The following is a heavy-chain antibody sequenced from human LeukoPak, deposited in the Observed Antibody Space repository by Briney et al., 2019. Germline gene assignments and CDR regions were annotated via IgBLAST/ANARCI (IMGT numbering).Heavy chain of an antibody. CDR3: VRGDNRDY. V-gene: IGHV3-21*01. Sequence: GGSLRLSCAASGFSFSTSTMNWVRRAPGKGLEWISSIGKTGRDMYYANSVRGRFTISRDNAKNSLFLVMDSLRVEDTSVYYCVRGDNRDYWGQGTLVTVSS. CDR1: GFSFSTST. J-gene: IGHJ4*02. D-gene: IGHD1-14*01. CDR2: IGKTGRDM.